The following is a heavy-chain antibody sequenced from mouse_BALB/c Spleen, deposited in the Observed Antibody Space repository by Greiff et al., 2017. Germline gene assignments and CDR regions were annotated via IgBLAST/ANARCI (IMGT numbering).Heavy chain of an antibody. CDR2: IYPGNGDT. CDR1: GYTFTSYN. J-gene: IGHJ1*01. D-gene: IGHD1-1*01. Sequence: QVQLQQPGAELVEPGASVKMSCKASGYTFTSYNMHWVKQTPGQGLEWIGAIYPGNGDTSYNQKFKGKATLTADKSSSTAYMQLSSLTSEDSAVYYCARITTVVAWYFDVWGAGTTVTVSS. V-gene: IGHV1-12*01. CDR3: ARITTVVAWYFDV.